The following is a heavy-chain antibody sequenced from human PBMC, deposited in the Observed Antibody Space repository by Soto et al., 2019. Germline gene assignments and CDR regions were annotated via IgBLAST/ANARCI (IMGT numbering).Heavy chain of an antibody. CDR2: IYYSGST. V-gene: IGHV4-59*01. CDR1: GGSISNYY. CDR3: ARHSDRYYYDSSGPTDY. J-gene: IGHJ4*02. D-gene: IGHD3-22*01. Sequence: PSETLSLTCTVSGGSISNYYWTWIRQPPGKGLEWIGYIYYSGSTNYNPSLKSRVTISVDTSKNQFSLKLSSVTAADTAVYYCARHSDRYYYDSSGPTDYWGQGTLVTV.